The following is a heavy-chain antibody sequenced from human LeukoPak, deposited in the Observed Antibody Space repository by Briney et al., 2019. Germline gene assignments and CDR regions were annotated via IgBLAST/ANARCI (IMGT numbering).Heavy chain of an antibody. J-gene: IGHJ4*02. CDR1: GFTLGNYW. Sequence: GGSLRLSCAASGFTLGNYWMHWVRHAPGKGLVWVSRIQSDGSTTTYADSVKGRFTISRDNAKNTLYLQMNRLRAEDTAVYYCAREAAVTNTAFDYWGQGSLVTVSS. CDR3: AREAAVTNTAFDY. D-gene: IGHD4-17*01. V-gene: IGHV3-74*01. CDR2: IQSDGSTT.